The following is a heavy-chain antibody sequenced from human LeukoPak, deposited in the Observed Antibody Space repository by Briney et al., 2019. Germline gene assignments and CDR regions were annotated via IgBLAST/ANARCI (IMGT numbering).Heavy chain of an antibody. Sequence: ASVKVSRKASGYTFTSYGISWVRQAPGQGLEWMGWISAYNGNTNHAQKLQGRVTMTTDTSTSTAYMELRSLRSDDTAVYYCARDLPSFRASGAGDWFDPWGQGTLVTVSS. D-gene: IGHD3-10*01. J-gene: IGHJ5*02. CDR1: GYTFTSYG. CDR2: ISAYNGNT. V-gene: IGHV1-18*01. CDR3: ARDLPSFRASGAGDWFDP.